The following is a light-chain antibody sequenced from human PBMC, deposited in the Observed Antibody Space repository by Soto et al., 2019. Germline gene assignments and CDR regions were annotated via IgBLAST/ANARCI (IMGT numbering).Light chain of an antibody. CDR3: QQYNTSPIT. Sequence: IVITQSPVTLSVSPGERATLSCTASQSVNNNVAWYTHKPGHTPRLLIYSASIGETGTPARFSGSGAGSDFTLTISSLQSEDFAIYYCQQYNTSPITFGQGTRLEIK. CDR2: SAS. J-gene: IGKJ5*01. V-gene: IGKV3-15*01. CDR1: QSVNNN.